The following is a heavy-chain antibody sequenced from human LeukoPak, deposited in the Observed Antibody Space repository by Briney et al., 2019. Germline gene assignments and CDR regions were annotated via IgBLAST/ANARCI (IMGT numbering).Heavy chain of an antibody. D-gene: IGHD2-2*01. CDR2: IKNKANSYTT. CDR3: TREGRYCSSTSCYVCLDF. Sequence: PGGSLRLSCAASGFTFSDHNMDWVRQAPGKGLEWVGRIKNKANSYTTEYAASVKGRFTVSREDSKNALYLQMNSLKTEDAAVYYCTREGRYCSSTSCYVCLDFWGQGTLVTVSS. V-gene: IGHV3-72*01. CDR1: GFTFSDHN. J-gene: IGHJ4*02.